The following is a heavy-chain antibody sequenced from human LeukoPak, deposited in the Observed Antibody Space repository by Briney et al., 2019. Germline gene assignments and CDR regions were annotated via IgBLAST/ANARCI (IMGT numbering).Heavy chain of an antibody. CDR3: ARDLGNIAGGFDP. CDR1: GYSFTSYD. V-gene: IGHV1-8*01. CDR2: MNPNSGNT. D-gene: IGHD6-13*01. Sequence: GASVKVSCKASGYSFTSYDINWVRQATGQGLEWMGWMNPNSGNTGYAQKFQGRVTMARNTSISTAYMELSSLRSEDTAVYYCARDLGNIAGGFDPWGQGTLVTVSS. J-gene: IGHJ5*02.